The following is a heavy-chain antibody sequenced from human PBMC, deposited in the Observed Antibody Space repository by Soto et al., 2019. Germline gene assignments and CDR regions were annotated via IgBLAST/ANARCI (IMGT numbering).Heavy chain of an antibody. CDR3: ARGRFWGYCSGGSCQGAINYFDY. CDR2: ISAYNGNT. D-gene: IGHD2-15*01. Sequence: ASVKVSCKASGYTFTSYGISWVRQAPGQGLEWMGWISAYNGNTNYAQKLQGRVTMTTDTSTSTAYMELRSLRSDDTAVYYCARGRFWGYCSGGSCQGAINYFDYWGQGTLVTVSS. J-gene: IGHJ4*02. V-gene: IGHV1-18*01. CDR1: GYTFTSYG.